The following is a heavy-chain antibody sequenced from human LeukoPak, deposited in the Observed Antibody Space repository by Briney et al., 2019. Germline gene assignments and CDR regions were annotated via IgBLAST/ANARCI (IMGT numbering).Heavy chain of an antibody. D-gene: IGHD1-26*01. CDR2: INPDNGDT. CDR3: ARVYYAFDY. V-gene: IGHV1-2*02. Sequence: ASVKVSCKASGGTFSSYAISWVRQAPGQGLEWMGWINPDNGDTHYAQRFMGRVTMTRDTSISAAYLELSRLRSDDTAVYYCARVYYAFDYWGQGTLLTVSS. CDR1: GGTFSSYA. J-gene: IGHJ4*02.